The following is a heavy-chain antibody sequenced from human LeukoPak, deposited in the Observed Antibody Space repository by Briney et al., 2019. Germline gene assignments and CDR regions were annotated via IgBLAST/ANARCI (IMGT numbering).Heavy chain of an antibody. CDR2: MNPNSGNT. CDR1: GYTFTSYD. V-gene: IGHV1-8*01. Sequence: GASVKVSCKASGYTFTSYDINWVRQATGQGLEWMGWMNPNSGNTGYAQKFQGRVTMTRNTSISTAYMELSSLRSEDTAVYYCARSGTMVRGGVIDYWGQGTLVTVSS. CDR3: ARSGTMVRGGVIDY. D-gene: IGHD3-10*01. J-gene: IGHJ4*02.